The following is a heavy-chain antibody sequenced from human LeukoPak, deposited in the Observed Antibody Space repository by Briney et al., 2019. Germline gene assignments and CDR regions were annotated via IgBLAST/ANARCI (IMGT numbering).Heavy chain of an antibody. Sequence: GGSLRLSCAASGFTFSNYAMHWVRQAPGKGLEWVAVISYDGRNKYYADSVKGRFTISRDNSKKTLDLQMNSLRAEDTAVYYCARDGGDRFLNAFDIWGQGTMVTVSS. J-gene: IGHJ3*02. V-gene: IGHV3-30*04. D-gene: IGHD2-21*02. CDR2: ISYDGRNK. CDR1: GFTFSNYA. CDR3: ARDGGDRFLNAFDI.